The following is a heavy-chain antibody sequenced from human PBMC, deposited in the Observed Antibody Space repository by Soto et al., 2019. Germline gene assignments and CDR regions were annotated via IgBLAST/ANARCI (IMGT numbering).Heavy chain of an antibody. CDR2: IWYDGSKK. Sequence: QVQLVESGGGVVQPGRSLRLSCAASGFSRYGLHWVRQAPGKGLEWQAVIWYDGSKKYYADSVKGRFTISRDDSKNTVYLQMDSLRVEDTAVYYCARDPGTVTTGYYFDYWGQGTLVTVSS. CDR1: GFSRYG. CDR3: ARDPGTVTTGYYFDY. J-gene: IGHJ4*02. D-gene: IGHD4-17*01. V-gene: IGHV3-33*01.